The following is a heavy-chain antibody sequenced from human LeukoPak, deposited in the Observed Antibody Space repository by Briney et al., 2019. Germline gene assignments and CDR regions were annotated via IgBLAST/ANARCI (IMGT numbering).Heavy chain of an antibody. Sequence: GGSLRLSCAASGFTFSSYSMNWVRQAPGKGLEWVSSISISSYIYYADSVKGRFTISRDNAKNSLYLQMNSLRAEDTAVYYCARDLYVPYCGGDCSEYYFDYWGQGTLVTVSS. D-gene: IGHD2-21*02. J-gene: IGHJ4*02. CDR1: GFTFSSYS. V-gene: IGHV3-21*01. CDR2: ISISSYI. CDR3: ARDLYVPYCGGDCSEYYFDY.